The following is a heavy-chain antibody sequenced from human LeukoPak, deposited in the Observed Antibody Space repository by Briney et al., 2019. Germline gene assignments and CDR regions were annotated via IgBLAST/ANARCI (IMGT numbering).Heavy chain of an antibody. CDR1: GYTFTSYG. J-gene: IGHJ4*02. V-gene: IGHV1-18*01. CDR3: ARVGILWFGEFPLDY. D-gene: IGHD3-10*01. CDR2: ISAYNGNT. Sequence: ASVKVSCKASGYTFTSYGISWVRQAPGQGPEWMGWISAYNGNTNYAQKLQGRVTMTTDTSTSTAYMELRSLRSDDTAVYYCARVGILWFGEFPLDYWGQGTLVTVSS.